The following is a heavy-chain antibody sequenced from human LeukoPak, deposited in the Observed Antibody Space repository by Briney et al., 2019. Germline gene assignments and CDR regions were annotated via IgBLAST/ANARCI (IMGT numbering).Heavy chain of an antibody. Sequence: GASVKVSCKASGYTFTSYAMHWVRQAPGQRLEWMGWINAGNGNTKYSQKFQGRVTITRDTSASTACTELSSLRSEDTAVYYCAREVGIRGHFDYWGRGTPVTVSS. D-gene: IGHD1-26*01. CDR1: GYTFTSYA. V-gene: IGHV1-3*01. J-gene: IGHJ4*02. CDR2: INAGNGNT. CDR3: AREVGIRGHFDY.